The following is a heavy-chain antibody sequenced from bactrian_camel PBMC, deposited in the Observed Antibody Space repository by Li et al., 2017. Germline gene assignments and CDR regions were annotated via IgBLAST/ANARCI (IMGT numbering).Heavy chain of an antibody. D-gene: IGHD4*01. CDR3: AAEVPCAWMPVFKRLDTVRYNY. V-gene: IGHV3S44*01. Sequence: DVQLVESGGESVQAGGSLRLSCVATAGYSYSTYCMAWFRQGPGKEREGVAFIDDGDSRRGYADSVKGRFTISKDNAKKTLYLQMNSLKPEDTGIYYCAAEVPCAWMPVFKRLDTVRYNYWGQGTQVTVS. J-gene: IGHJ4*01. CDR2: IDDGDSRR. CDR1: GYSYSTYC.